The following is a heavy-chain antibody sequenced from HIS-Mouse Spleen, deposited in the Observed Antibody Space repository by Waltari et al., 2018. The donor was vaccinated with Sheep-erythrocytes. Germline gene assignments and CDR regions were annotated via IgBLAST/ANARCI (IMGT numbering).Heavy chain of an antibody. CDR3: ARDTGTDAFDI. CDR1: GFTFSRSS. CDR2: SIRISRYI. Sequence: EVQLVESGGGLVKPGGSLRLSCAASGFTFSRSSMNWVCQAPGKGLEGVSASIRISRYIYYADSVKGRFTISRDNAKNSLYLQMNSLRAEDTAVYYCARDTGTDAFDIWGQGTMVTVSS. J-gene: IGHJ3*02. D-gene: IGHD1-1*01. V-gene: IGHV3-21*01.